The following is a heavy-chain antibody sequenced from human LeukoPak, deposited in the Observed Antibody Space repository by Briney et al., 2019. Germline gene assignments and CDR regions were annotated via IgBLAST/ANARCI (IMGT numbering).Heavy chain of an antibody. V-gene: IGHV1-18*01. CDR3: ARTTTIFDGMDV. J-gene: IGHJ6*02. CDR2: ISTHNGNT. CDR1: GYTFTTYG. Sequence: ASVKVSCKASGYTFTTYGISWVRQAPGQGLELMGWISTHNGNTNYAQKLQGRVTITTDTSTNTAYMELRSLRSDDTAVYYCARTTTIFDGMDVWGQGTTVTVSS. D-gene: IGHD3-3*01.